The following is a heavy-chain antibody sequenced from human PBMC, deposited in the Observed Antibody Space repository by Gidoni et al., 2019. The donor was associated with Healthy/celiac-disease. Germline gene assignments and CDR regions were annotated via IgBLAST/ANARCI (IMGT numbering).Heavy chain of an antibody. Sequence: QVQLVQSGAEVKKPGASVKVSCKASGYPFTRYYMHWVRQAPVQGREWMGIINPSGGSTSYAQKFQGRVTMTRDTSTSTVYMELSSLRSEDTAVYYCARGEYCGGDCYKGLGSPVGYWGQGTLVTVSS. J-gene: IGHJ4*02. CDR2: INPSGGST. CDR3: ARGEYCGGDCYKGLGSPVGY. CDR1: GYPFTRYY. V-gene: IGHV1-46*03. D-gene: IGHD2-21*01.